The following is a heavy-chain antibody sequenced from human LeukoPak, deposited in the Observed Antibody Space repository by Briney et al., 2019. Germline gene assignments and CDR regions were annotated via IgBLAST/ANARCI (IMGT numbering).Heavy chain of an antibody. Sequence: SETLSLTCTVSGGSISSYYWSWIRQPPGKGLEWIGSIYYSGLTYYNKSLKSRVTISVDTSRNQFSLKLSSVTAADTTVYYCARHFNELERRSDAFDIWGQGTVVTVSS. CDR1: GGSISSYY. D-gene: IGHD1-1*01. J-gene: IGHJ3*02. V-gene: IGHV4-59*05. CDR2: IYYSGLT. CDR3: ARHFNELERRSDAFDI.